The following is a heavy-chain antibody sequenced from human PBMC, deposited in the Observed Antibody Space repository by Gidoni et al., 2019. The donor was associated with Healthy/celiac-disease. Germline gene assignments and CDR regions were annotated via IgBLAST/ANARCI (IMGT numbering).Heavy chain of an antibody. V-gene: IGHV3-66*01. CDR1: GFTVSSNY. J-gene: IGHJ3*02. CDR3: ARVAARSPDAFDI. Sequence: EVQLVESGGGLVQPGGSLRLSCAASGFTVSSNYMSWVRQAPGKGLEWVSVIYSGGSTYYADSVKGRFTISRDNSKNTLYLQMNSLRAEDTAVYYCARVAARSPDAFDIWGQGTMVTVSS. CDR2: IYSGGST. D-gene: IGHD6-6*01.